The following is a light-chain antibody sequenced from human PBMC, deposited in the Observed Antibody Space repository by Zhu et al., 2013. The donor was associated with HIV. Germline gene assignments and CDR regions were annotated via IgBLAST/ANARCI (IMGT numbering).Light chain of an antibody. J-gene: IGKJ5*01. CDR1: QSVSRY. Sequence: EIVLTQSPATLSLSPGERATLSCRASQSVSRYLAWYQQKPGQAPRLLISRASSRAAGIPNRFSGGGSGTEFTLTITRLESEDSAVYYCQSYGGSPLITFGQGTRLEIK. V-gene: IGKV3-20*01. CDR2: RAS. CDR3: QSYGGSPLIT.